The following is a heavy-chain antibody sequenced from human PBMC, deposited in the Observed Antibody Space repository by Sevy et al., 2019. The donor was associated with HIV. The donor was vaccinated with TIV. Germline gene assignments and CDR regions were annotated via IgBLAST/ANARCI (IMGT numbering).Heavy chain of an antibody. CDR2: INHSGTT. D-gene: IGHD1-26*01. CDR3: ASDSGTYTYYFDY. Sequence: SETLSLTCAVYSESFRRYYWNGIRQSPEKGLEWIGEINHSGTTNYNPSLKSRVTISVDPSRNQFSLKLNSVTAADTAVYYCASDSGTYTYYFDYWGQGTPVTVSS. CDR1: SESFRRYY. J-gene: IGHJ4*02. V-gene: IGHV4-34*01.